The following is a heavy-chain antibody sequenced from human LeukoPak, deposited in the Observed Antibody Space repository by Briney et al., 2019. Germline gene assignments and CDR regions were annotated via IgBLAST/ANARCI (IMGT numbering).Heavy chain of an antibody. CDR2: IYHNGNT. V-gene: IGHV4-38-2*01. CDR3: ARVRYNYGDSDY. D-gene: IGHD5-18*01. J-gene: IGHJ4*02. Sequence: SETLSLTCAVSGYSISSGYYWGWIRQPPGKGLEWIGTIYHNGNTYYNPSLKSRVTISVDTSKNQFSLKLSSVTAADTAVYYCARVRYNYGDSDYWGQGTLVTVSS. CDR1: GYSISSGYY.